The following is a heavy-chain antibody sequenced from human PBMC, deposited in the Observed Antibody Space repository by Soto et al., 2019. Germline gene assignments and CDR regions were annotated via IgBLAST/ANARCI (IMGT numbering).Heavy chain of an antibody. Sequence: SETLSLTCTVSGGSISNYYWSWIRQPPGKELEWIGHIYDSGSTNYNPSLKSRVTISVDTSKNQFSLKLTSMTAADTAVYYSAGEPPYCSSYSCYPWFDPWGQGTLVTVSS. D-gene: IGHD2-2*01. J-gene: IGHJ5*02. V-gene: IGHV4-59*01. CDR1: GGSISNYY. CDR2: IYDSGST. CDR3: AGEPPYCSSYSCYPWFDP.